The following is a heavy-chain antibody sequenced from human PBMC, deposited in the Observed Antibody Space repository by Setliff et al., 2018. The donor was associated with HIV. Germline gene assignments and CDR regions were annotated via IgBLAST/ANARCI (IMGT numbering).Heavy chain of an antibody. D-gene: IGHD3-22*01. V-gene: IGHV4-61*02. J-gene: IGHJ3*02. Sequence: SETLSLTCTVSGGSISRGSYYWNWIRQPAGKGLEWIGRIYASGRTNYNPSLESRVTISLDTSKNQFSLKLNSVTAADTAVYYCAREDYYDSSGYAFEIWGQGTMVTVSS. CDR2: IYASGRT. CDR1: GGSISRGSYY. CDR3: AREDYYDSSGYAFEI.